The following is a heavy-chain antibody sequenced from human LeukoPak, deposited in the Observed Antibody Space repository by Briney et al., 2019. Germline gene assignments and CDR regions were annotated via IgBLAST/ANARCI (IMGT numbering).Heavy chain of an antibody. Sequence: SETLSLTCTVSGGSIRNNSYIWGWIRQPPGKGLEWIGSIYYSGSSYYSPSLKSRVTVSVDMSNNQFSLKLSSVTAADTAVYYCARRGPGGWFDPWGQGTLVTVSS. CDR2: IYYSGSS. J-gene: IGHJ5*02. D-gene: IGHD3-10*01. CDR1: GGSIRNNSYI. CDR3: ARRGPGGWFDP. V-gene: IGHV4-39*01.